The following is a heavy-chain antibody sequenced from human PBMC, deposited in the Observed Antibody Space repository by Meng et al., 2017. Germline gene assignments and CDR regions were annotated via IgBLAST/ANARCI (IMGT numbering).Heavy chain of an antibody. Sequence: QVRLLQWGAGVLKPSETLSLTCAVYGGPFSGYYWSWIRQPPGKGLEWIGEINHSGRTNYNPSLKSRVTISVDTSKNQFSLKLSSVTAAETAVYYCARRGIAARPFYYWGQGTLVTVTS. V-gene: IGHV4-34*01. D-gene: IGHD6-6*01. CDR1: GGPFSGYY. CDR3: ARRGIAARPFYY. J-gene: IGHJ4*02. CDR2: INHSGRT.